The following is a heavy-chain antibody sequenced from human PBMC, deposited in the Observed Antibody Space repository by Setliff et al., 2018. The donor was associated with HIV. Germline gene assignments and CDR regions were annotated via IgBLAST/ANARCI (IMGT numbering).Heavy chain of an antibody. D-gene: IGHD4-4*01. CDR1: GGSISRGNHF. Sequence: PSETLSLTCTVSGGSISRGNHFWTWIRQPAGKGLEWIGSMSHSGSTLYKPSLKSRVSISVDTSNNHFSLKLRSVTAADTAVYYCARLDYSNYYSYYIDVWGEGTMVTVSS. CDR2: MSHSGST. CDR3: ARLDYSNYYSYYIDV. J-gene: IGHJ6*03. V-gene: IGHV4-39*07.